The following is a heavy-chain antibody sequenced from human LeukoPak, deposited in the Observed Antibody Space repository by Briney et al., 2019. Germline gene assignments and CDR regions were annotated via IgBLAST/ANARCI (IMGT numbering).Heavy chain of an antibody. D-gene: IGHD2-2*01. CDR1: GGTFSSYA. CDR3: ARARTIVVVPAAYYGMDV. Sequence: RGASVKVSCKASGGTFSSYAISWVRQAPGQGLEWMGGIIPIFGTANYAQKFQGRVTITADESTSTAYMELSSLRSEGTAVYYCARARTIVVVPAAYYGMDVWGKGTTVTVSS. V-gene: IGHV1-69*13. CDR2: IIPIFGTA. J-gene: IGHJ6*04.